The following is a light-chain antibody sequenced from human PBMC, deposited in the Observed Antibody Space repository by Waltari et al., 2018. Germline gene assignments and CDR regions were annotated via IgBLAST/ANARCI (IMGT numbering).Light chain of an antibody. Sequence: EIVLTQSPATLSLSPGERATLSSRASQSVSNFLAWYQQKPGQAPRLLIYHASNRATGIPARFSGRGSGTDFTLTISSLEPGDSAVYYCQQRANWPPLTFGGGTRVEI. V-gene: IGKV3-11*01. CDR1: QSVSNF. J-gene: IGKJ4*01. CDR2: HAS. CDR3: QQRANWPPLT.